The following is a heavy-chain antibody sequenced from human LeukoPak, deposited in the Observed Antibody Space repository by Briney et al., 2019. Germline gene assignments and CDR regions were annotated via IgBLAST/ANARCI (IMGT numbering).Heavy chain of an antibody. CDR2: ISPDGSNK. V-gene: IGHV3-7*02. D-gene: IGHD3-22*01. Sequence: GGSLRLSCAGSGFTFSSDWKTWVRQAPGKGLEWVANISPDGSNKHYLDSVKGRFTISRDNTKNSLFLQMNSLRAEDTALYYCAISRYYAFDYWGQGSLVTVSS. CDR1: GFTFSSDW. J-gene: IGHJ4*02. CDR3: AISRYYAFDY.